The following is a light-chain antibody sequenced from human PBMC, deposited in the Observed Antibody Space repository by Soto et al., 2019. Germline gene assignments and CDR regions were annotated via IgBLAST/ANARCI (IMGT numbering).Light chain of an antibody. Sequence: EIVLTQSPATLSLSPGERATLSCRASQSVSNNYLAWYQQKPGQAPRLLIYGASNRATGIPDRFSGRGSGTDFTLTISRLEPEDFAVYYCQQYGSSGTFGQGTKVDIK. CDR2: GAS. J-gene: IGKJ1*01. CDR1: QSVSNNY. CDR3: QQYGSSGT. V-gene: IGKV3-20*01.